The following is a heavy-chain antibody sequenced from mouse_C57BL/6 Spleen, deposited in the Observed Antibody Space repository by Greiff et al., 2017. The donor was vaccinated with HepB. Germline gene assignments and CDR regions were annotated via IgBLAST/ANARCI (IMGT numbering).Heavy chain of an antibody. CDR3: TRGDYYGSSYGGYYAMDY. J-gene: IGHJ4*01. CDR1: GFNIKDYY. CDR2: IDPEDGDT. V-gene: IGHV14-1*01. Sequence: EVQLQQSGAELVRPGASVKLSCTASGFNIKDYYMHWVKQRPEQGLEWIGRIDPEDGDTEYAPKFQGKATMTAATSSNTAYLQLSSLTSEDTAVYYCTRGDYYGSSYGGYYAMDYWGQGTSVTVSS. D-gene: IGHD1-1*01.